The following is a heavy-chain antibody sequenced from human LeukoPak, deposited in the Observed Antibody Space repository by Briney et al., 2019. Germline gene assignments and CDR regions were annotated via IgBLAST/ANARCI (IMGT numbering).Heavy chain of an antibody. Sequence: PGGSLRLSCAASGFTFHSYWMHWVRQAPGKGLVWVSRIDNDGGSRTYADSVKGRFTISRDNAKNTLYLVMNSVRAEDTAVYYCVRSSFPYYFDFWGQGTLVTVSS. CDR1: GFTFHSYW. J-gene: IGHJ4*02. CDR3: VRSSFPYYFDF. D-gene: IGHD3-16*01. CDR2: IDNDGGSR. V-gene: IGHV3-74*01.